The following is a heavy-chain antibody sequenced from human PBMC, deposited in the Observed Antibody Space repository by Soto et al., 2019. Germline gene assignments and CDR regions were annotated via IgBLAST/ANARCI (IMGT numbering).Heavy chain of an antibody. CDR1: GFTFSNYA. J-gene: IGHJ6*03. V-gene: IGHV3-33*01. Sequence: QMQLVESGGGVVQPGTSLRLSCAASGFTFSNYAMHWVRQAPGKGLELVTIIWYDGSDKNYGDTVKGRFTISRDNSKNTLYLQMNSLRVEDTAVYYCARDSGGDYHNYYMDVWGKGTTVTVSS. CDR3: ARDSGGDYHNYYMDV. D-gene: IGHD4-17*01. CDR2: IWYDGSDK.